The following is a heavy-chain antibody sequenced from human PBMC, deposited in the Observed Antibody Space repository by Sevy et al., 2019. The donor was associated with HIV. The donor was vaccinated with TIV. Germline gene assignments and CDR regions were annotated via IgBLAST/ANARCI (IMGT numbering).Heavy chain of an antibody. J-gene: IGHJ4*02. V-gene: IGHV3-74*01. CDR2: INSDGSST. D-gene: IGHD3-3*01. CDR3: VRESSHDFWSGYWGYLDY. Sequence: GGSLRLSCAASGFTFSSYWMHWVRQAPGKGLVWVSRINSDGSSTSYADSVKGRFTISRDNSRNKLYLQMYDLRPEDTAVYYCVRESSHDFWSGYWGYLDYWGQGTLVTVSS. CDR1: GFTFSSYW.